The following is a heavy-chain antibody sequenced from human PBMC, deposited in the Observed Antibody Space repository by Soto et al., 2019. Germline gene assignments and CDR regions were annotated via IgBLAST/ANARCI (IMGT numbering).Heavy chain of an antibody. J-gene: IGHJ5*02. CDR2: IYPGDSDT. CDR1: GYSFTSYW. Sequence: GESLKISCKGSGYSFTSYWIGWVRQMPGKGLEWMGIIYPGDSDTRYSPSFQGQVTISADKSISTAYLQWSSLKASDTAMYYCARLAFVVVPAATGWLDPWGQGTLVTVDS. D-gene: IGHD2-2*01. CDR3: ARLAFVVVPAATGWLDP. V-gene: IGHV5-51*01.